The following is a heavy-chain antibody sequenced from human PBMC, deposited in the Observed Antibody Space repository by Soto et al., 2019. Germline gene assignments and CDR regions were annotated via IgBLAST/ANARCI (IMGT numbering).Heavy chain of an antibody. CDR1: GGSSSSSSYY. CDR2: IYYSGST. J-gene: IGHJ4*02. V-gene: IGHV4-39*01. CDR3: ARPSGSYLYYFDY. D-gene: IGHD1-26*01. Sequence: PSETLSLTCTVSGGSSSSSSYYWGWIRQPPGKGLEWIGSIYYSGSTYYNPSLKSRVTISVDTSKNQFSLKLSSVTAADTAVYYCARPSGSYLYYFDYWGQGTLVTVSS.